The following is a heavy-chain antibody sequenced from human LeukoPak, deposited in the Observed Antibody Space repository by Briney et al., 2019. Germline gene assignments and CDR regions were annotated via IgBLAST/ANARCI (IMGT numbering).Heavy chain of an antibody. D-gene: IGHD3-3*02. CDR1: GGSISSYY. V-gene: IGHV4-59*01. CDR3: AGSSTGSYFDY. CDR2: MYYSGST. J-gene: IGHJ4*02. Sequence: PSETLSLTCTVSGGSISSYYWSWIRQPPGKGLEWIGYMYYSGSTKYNPSLKSRVTISVDTSKNQFSLKLSSVTAADTAVYYCAGSSTGSYFDYWGQGTLVTVSS.